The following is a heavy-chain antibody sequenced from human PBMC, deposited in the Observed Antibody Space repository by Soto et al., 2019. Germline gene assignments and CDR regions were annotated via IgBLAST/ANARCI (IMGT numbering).Heavy chain of an antibody. Sequence: QVQLVESGGGVVQPGRSLRLSCAASGFSFSNYAMHWVRQAPGKGLEWVALISYDGSNKYYADSVKGRFTISRDNSKNTLFLQMNSLRAEDAAVYYCARDVGSSGSSSAFDLWGQGTMVTVSS. D-gene: IGHD1-26*01. V-gene: IGHV3-30*04. CDR3: ARDVGSSGSSSAFDL. CDR1: GFSFSNYA. CDR2: ISYDGSNK. J-gene: IGHJ3*01.